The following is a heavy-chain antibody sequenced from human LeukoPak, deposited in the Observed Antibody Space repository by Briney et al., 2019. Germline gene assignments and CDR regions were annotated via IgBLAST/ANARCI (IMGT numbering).Heavy chain of an antibody. CDR3: AKSGYNRFDY. J-gene: IGHJ4*02. D-gene: IGHD5-24*01. CDR2: IKWDGGRT. CDR1: GFTFDDHG. Sequence: PGGSLRLSCAASGFTFDDHGMSWVRQAPGKGLEWVSGIKWDGGRTGYADSVKGRFTISRDNAKNSVYLQMNSLRAEDTAVYYCAKSGYNRFDYWGQGTLVTVSS. V-gene: IGHV3-20*04.